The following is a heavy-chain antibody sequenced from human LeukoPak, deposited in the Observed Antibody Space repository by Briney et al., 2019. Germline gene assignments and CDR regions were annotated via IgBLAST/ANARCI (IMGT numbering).Heavy chain of an antibody. CDR2: INRDGSEE. CDR1: GFTFRNYW. J-gene: IGHJ4*02. D-gene: IGHD2-15*01. CDR3: ARGELGAAGY. Sequence: GGSLRLSCPASGFTFRNYWMKWVRQAPGKGLEWVANINRDGSEEYYVDSVKGRFTISRDNPKNSLHLQMNSLRDEDTAIYYCARGELGAAGYWGQGTLVTVSS. V-gene: IGHV3-7*01.